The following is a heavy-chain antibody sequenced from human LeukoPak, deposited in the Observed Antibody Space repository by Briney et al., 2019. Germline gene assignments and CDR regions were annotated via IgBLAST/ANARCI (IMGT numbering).Heavy chain of an antibody. CDR3: AVEGYCSGGSCYTNWFDS. CDR1: GITFSRYG. J-gene: IGHJ5*01. Sequence: GGSLGLSCAASGITFSRYGMHWVRQAPGKGLEWVAVISYDESTKYYADSVKGRFTISRDNVKNSLYLQMNSLRDEDTAVYYCAVEGYCSGGSCYTNWFDSWGQGTLVTVSS. V-gene: IGHV3-30*03. CDR2: ISYDESTK. D-gene: IGHD2-15*01.